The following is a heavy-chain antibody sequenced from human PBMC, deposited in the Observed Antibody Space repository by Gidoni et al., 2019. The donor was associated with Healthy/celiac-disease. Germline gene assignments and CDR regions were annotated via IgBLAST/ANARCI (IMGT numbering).Heavy chain of an antibody. J-gene: IGHJ4*02. CDR1: GGSISSYY. Sequence: QVQLQESGPGLVKPSETLSLTCPVSGGSISSYYWRWIRQPPGKGLEWIGYIYYSGSTNYNPSLKSRVTISVDTSKNQFSLKLSSVTAADTAVYYCARGGEYYGSGSEYWGQGTLVTVSS. CDR3: ARGGEYYGSGSEY. V-gene: IGHV4-59*01. D-gene: IGHD3-10*01. CDR2: IYYSGST.